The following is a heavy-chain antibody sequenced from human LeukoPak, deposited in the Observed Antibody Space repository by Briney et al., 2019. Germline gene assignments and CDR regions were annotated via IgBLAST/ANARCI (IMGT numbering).Heavy chain of an antibody. CDR2: ISAYNGNR. CDR3: ARDCTNGVCSTFDY. Sequence: ASVTVSCKASGYTFTGSYIHWLRQAPGQGLEWMGWISAYNGNRNYAQELQGRVTMTTDTSTSTAYMELRSLRSDDTAVYYCARDCTNGVCSTFDYWGQGTLVTVSS. CDR1: GYTFTGSY. D-gene: IGHD2-8*01. J-gene: IGHJ4*02. V-gene: IGHV1-18*04.